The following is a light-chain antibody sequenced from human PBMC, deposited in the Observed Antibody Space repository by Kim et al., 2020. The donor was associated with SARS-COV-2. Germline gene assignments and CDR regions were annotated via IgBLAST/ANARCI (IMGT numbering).Light chain of an antibody. Sequence: GQKVTISCSGSSSKIVNNYLSWYQQLPGTAPKLLIYDNNKRPSGIPDRFSGSKSGTSATLGITGLQTGDEADYYCETWDSSLSAGEFGGGTQLTVL. CDR1: SSKIVNNY. J-gene: IGLJ2*01. CDR2: DNN. CDR3: ETWDSSLSAGE. V-gene: IGLV1-51*01.